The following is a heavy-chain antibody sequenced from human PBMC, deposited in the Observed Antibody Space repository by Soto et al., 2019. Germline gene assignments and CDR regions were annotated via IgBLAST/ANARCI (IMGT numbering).Heavy chain of an antibody. J-gene: IGHJ6*02. Sequence: SVNVSCKTSGFTFRSSAVQWVRQARGQRLEWIGWLVVGTGNTNYAQKFQQRVTISSDRSTNTVSMELSSLTSEDTAVYYCATGAYCSGGSCSDYYYYYYGMDLWGQGTTVTVSS. CDR2: LVVGTGNT. CDR3: ATGAYCSGGSCSDYYYYYYGMDL. V-gene: IGHV1-58*01. CDR1: GFTFRSSA. D-gene: IGHD2-15*01.